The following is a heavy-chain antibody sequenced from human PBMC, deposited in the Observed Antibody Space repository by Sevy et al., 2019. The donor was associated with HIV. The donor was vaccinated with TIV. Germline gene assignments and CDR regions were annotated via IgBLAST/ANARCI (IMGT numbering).Heavy chain of an antibody. Sequence: SETLSLTCTVSGGSISSGSYYWSWIRQPAGKGLEWIGRIYTSGSTNYNPSLKSRVTMSVDTSKNQFSLKLSSVTAAETAVYYCARDWIAVAGHDAFDIWGQGTMVTVSS. V-gene: IGHV4-61*02. J-gene: IGHJ3*02. CDR1: GGSISSGSYY. CDR3: ARDWIAVAGHDAFDI. D-gene: IGHD6-19*01. CDR2: IYTSGST.